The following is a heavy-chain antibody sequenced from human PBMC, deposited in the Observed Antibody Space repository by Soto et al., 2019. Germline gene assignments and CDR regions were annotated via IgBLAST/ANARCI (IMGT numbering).Heavy chain of an antibody. D-gene: IGHD3-16*01. V-gene: IGHV4-31*03. CDR1: GGSISSGGYC. Sequence: TLSLTCTVSGGSISSGGYCWSCLRQHPGKGLEWIGYIYYSGSTYYNPSLKSRVTISVDTSKNQFSLKLSSVTAADTAVYYCARDPLISKGFDFDYWGQGTLVTVS. J-gene: IGHJ4*02. CDR3: ARDPLISKGFDFDY. CDR2: IYYSGST.